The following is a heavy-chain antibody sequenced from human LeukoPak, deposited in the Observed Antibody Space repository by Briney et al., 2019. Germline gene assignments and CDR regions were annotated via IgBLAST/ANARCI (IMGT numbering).Heavy chain of an antibody. Sequence: SETLSLTCAVYGGSFSGYYWSWIRQPPGKGLEWIGEINHSGSTTYNPSLKSRVTISVDTSKNQFSLKLSSVTAADTAVYYCAREGRFRLTNTDGPRFWNGPPGHYYYMDVWGKGTTVTVSS. CDR1: GGSFSGYY. CDR2: INHSGST. D-gene: IGHD1-1*01. V-gene: IGHV4-34*01. CDR3: AREGRFRLTNTDGPRFWNGPPGHYYYMDV. J-gene: IGHJ6*03.